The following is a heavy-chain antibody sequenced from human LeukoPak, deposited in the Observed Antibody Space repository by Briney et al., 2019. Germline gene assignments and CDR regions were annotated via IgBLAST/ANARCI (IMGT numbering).Heavy chain of an antibody. V-gene: IGHV3-53*01. CDR1: WFIVSSNY. Sequence: PGGSLRLSCAASWFIVSSNYMSWVRQAPGKGLEWVSVISSGGNTYYADSVKGRFTISRDNSKNTVFLQMNSLRAEDTAVYYCAREVRGYYFDYWGQGTLVTVSS. CDR2: ISSGGNT. CDR3: AREVRGYYFDY. J-gene: IGHJ4*02. D-gene: IGHD3-22*01.